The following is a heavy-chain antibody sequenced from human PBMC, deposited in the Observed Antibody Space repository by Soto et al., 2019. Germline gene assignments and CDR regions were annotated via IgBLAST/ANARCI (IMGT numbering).Heavy chain of an antibody. CDR1: GLSLRTTGVG. V-gene: IGHV2-5*02. CDR2: LYWDDDK. D-gene: IGHD2-21*02. J-gene: IGHJ6*02. Sequence: QVTLKESGPTLVQPTQTLTLTCTVSGLSLRTTGVGVGWVRQPPGKVLEWLELLYWDDDKRYSPSLRSRLTIAKDISEKQVVLTMTNMDTVDTATYYCVQSRCGGDCLEIYSSHAYNGLDVWGQGTTVTVSS. CDR3: VQSRCGGDCLEIYSSHAYNGLDV.